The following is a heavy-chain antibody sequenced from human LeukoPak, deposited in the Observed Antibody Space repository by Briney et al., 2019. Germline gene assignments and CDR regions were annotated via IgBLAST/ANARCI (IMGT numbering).Heavy chain of an antibody. CDR2: ISYDGSNK. V-gene: IGHV3-30-3*01. CDR3: ARTSAYYYDSSGYSDHDAFDI. Sequence: RTGGSLRLSCAASGFTFSSYAMHWVRQAPGKGLEWVAVISYDGSNKYYADSVKGRFTISRDNSKNTLYLQMNSLRAEDTAVYYCARTSAYYYDSSGYSDHDAFDIWGQGTMLTVSS. D-gene: IGHD3-22*01. J-gene: IGHJ3*02. CDR1: GFTFSSYA.